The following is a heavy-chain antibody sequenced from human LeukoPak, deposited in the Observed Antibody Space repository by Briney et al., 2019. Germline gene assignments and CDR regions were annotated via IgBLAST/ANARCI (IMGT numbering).Heavy chain of an antibody. CDR1: GDSISIYY. D-gene: IGHD2-21*02. J-gene: IGHJ4*02. CDR3: ARARPYCGGDCYSGIGN. V-gene: IGHV4-59*12. Sequence: PSETLSLTCTVSGDSISIYYWSWIRQPPGKGLEWIGYIYNSGSTNYNPSLNSRVTISLDTSKNQFSLKLSSVTAADTAVYYCARARPYCGGDCYSGIGNWGQGTLVTVSS. CDR2: IYNSGST.